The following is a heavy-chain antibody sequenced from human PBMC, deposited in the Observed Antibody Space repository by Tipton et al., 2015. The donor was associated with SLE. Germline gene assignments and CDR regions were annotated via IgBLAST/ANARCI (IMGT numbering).Heavy chain of an antibody. CDR1: GGSISSHY. Sequence: GLVKPSETLSLTCTVSGGSISSHYWSWIRQPPGKGLEWIGEINHSGSTNYNPSLKSRVTISVDTSKNQFSLKLSSVTAADTAVYYCARGLYDFWSGIPHYFDYWGQGTLVTVSS. D-gene: IGHD3-3*01. V-gene: IGHV4-34*01. CDR2: INHSGST. CDR3: ARGLYDFWSGIPHYFDY. J-gene: IGHJ4*02.